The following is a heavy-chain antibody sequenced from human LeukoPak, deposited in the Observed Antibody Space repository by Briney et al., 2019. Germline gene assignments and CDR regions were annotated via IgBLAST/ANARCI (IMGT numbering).Heavy chain of an antibody. CDR3: AKFRHY. J-gene: IGHJ4*02. Sequence: GGSLRPSCAASGFNFISYSMNWVRQAPGKGLEWVSYISSSSTTIYYVGSVKGRFTISRDNAKNSLYLQMNSLRAEDTAVYYCAKFRHYWGQGTLVTVSS. CDR1: GFNFISYS. CDR2: ISSSSTTI. D-gene: IGHD2-21*01. V-gene: IGHV3-48*04.